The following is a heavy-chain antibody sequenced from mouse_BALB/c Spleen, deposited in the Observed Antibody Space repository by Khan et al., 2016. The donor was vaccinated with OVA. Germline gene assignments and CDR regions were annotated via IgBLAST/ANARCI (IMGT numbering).Heavy chain of an antibody. CDR2: INPHIGET. V-gene: IGHV1-20*02. Sequence: VQLKEYGPELVRPGASVKISCTASGYSFTGYFMNWVMQSHGKSLEWIGRINPHIGETFYNQRFKDKATLTVDESSSTAHMELRSLASEDSAVYYCTRIYRSDFDYWGQGTTLTVSS. J-gene: IGHJ2*01. D-gene: IGHD1-1*01. CDR1: GYSFTGYF. CDR3: TRIYRSDFDY.